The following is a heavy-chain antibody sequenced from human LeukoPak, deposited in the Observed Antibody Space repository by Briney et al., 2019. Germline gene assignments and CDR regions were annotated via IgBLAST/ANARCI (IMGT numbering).Heavy chain of an antibody. CDR3: ARDRGSGYSYSPDASDI. CDR2: ISSSGSTI. CDR1: GFTFSSYE. J-gene: IGHJ3*02. V-gene: IGHV3-48*03. Sequence: PGGSLRLSCAASGFTFSSYEMNWVRQAPGKGLEWVSYISSSGSTIYYADSVKGRFTISRDNAKNSLYLQMNSLRAEDTAVYYCARDRGSGYSYSPDASDIWGQGTMVTVSS. D-gene: IGHD3-22*01.